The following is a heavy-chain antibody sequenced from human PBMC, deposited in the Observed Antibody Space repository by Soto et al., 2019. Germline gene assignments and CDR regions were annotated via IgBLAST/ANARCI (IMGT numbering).Heavy chain of an antibody. CDR3: ARCTRYYGMDV. CDR2: IYYSGST. D-gene: IGHD6-6*01. V-gene: IGHV4-39*01. Sequence: PSETLSLTCTVSGGSISSSSYYWGWIRQPPGKGLEWIGSIYYSGSTYYNPSLKSRVTISVDTSKNQFSLTLRSVTAADTAVYYCARCTRYYGMDVWGQGTTVTVSS. J-gene: IGHJ6*02. CDR1: GGSISSSSYY.